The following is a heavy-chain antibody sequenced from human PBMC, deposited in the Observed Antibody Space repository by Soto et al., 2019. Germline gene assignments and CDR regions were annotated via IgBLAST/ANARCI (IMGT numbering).Heavy chain of an antibody. D-gene: IGHD6-19*01. J-gene: IGHJ4*02. CDR1: GYTFTGYA. Sequence: QVQLVQSGAEEKKPGASVKVSCKASGYTFTGYAMHWVRQAPGQRLEWMGWINAGNGNTKYSQKFKGRVTITRDTAASTAYMYLSSLRSEDTAVYYCARAVAVPADFDYWGQGTLVTVSS. CDR2: INAGNGNT. CDR3: ARAVAVPADFDY. V-gene: IGHV1-3*05.